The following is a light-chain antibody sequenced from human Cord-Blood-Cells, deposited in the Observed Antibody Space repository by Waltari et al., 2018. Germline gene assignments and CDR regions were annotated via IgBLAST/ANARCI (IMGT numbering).Light chain of an antibody. CDR3: QSYDSSRWV. Sequence: QSVLTQPPSVSGAPGQRVTISCTGSSSNIGAGYDVHWYQQLPGTAPKLLIYGNSNRPSGVPDRVSGSKSGTSASLAITGLQAEDEADYYCQSYDSSRWVFGGGTKLTVL. J-gene: IGLJ3*02. CDR2: GNS. CDR1: SSNIGAGYD. V-gene: IGLV1-40*01.